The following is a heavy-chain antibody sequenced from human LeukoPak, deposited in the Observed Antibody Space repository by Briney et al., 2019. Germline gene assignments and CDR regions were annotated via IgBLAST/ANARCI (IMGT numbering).Heavy chain of an antibody. CDR3: ANWNAKTHSHDD. CDR2: VNHGGNT. Sequence: PSETLSLNCAVYGGSFSAYYWSWMRHPPGKGLVWIGEVNHGGNTRYNPSLKSRLTISVDTSNNQFSQILTSVTAADTAVYYCANWNAKTHSHDDWGQGTLVTVLS. J-gene: IGHJ4*02. V-gene: IGHV4-34*01. D-gene: IGHD1-1*01. CDR1: GGSFSAYY.